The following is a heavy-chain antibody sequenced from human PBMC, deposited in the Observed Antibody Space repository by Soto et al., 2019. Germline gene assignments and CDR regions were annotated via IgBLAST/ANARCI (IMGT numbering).Heavy chain of an antibody. Sequence: QVQLEESGGGVVQPGRSLRLSCAASGFTFSYYGMHWVRQAPGKGLEWVAVISYDGRNKYYTDSVRGRFSISRDNSNKTMYVQMNSLRAEDTAIYYCAKGSTGTTRGYFDLWGRGTLVTVSS. J-gene: IGHJ2*01. V-gene: IGHV3-30*18. CDR3: AKGSTGTTRGYFDL. D-gene: IGHD1-1*01. CDR1: GFTFSYYG. CDR2: ISYDGRNK.